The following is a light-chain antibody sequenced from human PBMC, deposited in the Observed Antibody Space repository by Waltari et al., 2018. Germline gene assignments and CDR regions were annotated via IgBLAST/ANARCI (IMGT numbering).Light chain of an antibody. CDR2: AAS. CDR1: LSINSY. Sequence: DIQMTQSPSSLSASVGDRVTLTRRASLSINSYLSWYQHKPGKAPKLLIYAASTLQSGVPSRCSGSRSGTDFTLTISSLQPEDFATYYCQQSHSAPPYTFGQGTKLEIK. V-gene: IGKV1-39*01. CDR3: QQSHSAPPYT. J-gene: IGKJ2*01.